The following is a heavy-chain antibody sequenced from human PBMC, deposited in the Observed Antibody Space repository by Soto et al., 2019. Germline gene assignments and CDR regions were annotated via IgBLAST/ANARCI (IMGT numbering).Heavy chain of an antibody. CDR1: GDSARSSNW. J-gene: IGHJ6*02. CDR3: ATMKKPRGYYYGLNV. CDR2: IYHLGGT. Sequence: PSETLSLTCAVSGDSARSSNWWTWVRQSPGKGLEWIGEIYHLGGTNYNPSLKSRVTISVDMAKNQVSLKLSSVTAADTAVYYCATMKKPRGYYYGLNVWGQGTTVTVSS. V-gene: IGHV4-4*02.